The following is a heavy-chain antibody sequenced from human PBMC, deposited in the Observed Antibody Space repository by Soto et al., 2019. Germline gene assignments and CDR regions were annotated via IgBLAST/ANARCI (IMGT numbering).Heavy chain of an antibody. CDR1: GGTFSSYT. Sequence: QVQLVQSGAEVKKPGSSVKVSCKASGGTFSSYTISWVRQAPGQGLEWMGRIIPILGIANYAQKFQGRVTITADKSTSTAYMELSSLRSEDTAMYYCASQPAHGYSSSWLDYWGQGTLVTVSS. CDR2: IIPILGIA. D-gene: IGHD6-13*01. J-gene: IGHJ4*02. CDR3: ASQPAHGYSSSWLDY. V-gene: IGHV1-69*02.